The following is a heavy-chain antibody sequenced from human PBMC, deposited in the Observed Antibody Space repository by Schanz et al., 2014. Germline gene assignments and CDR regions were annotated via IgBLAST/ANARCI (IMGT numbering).Heavy chain of an antibody. CDR1: GYTFTSNV. CDR3: ARDRDQWDGNYLDS. CDR2: LNTYNGDT. V-gene: IGHV1-18*04. J-gene: IGHJ4*02. Sequence: QVQLVQSGAEVKEPGASVKVSCKASGYTFTSNVITWVRQAPGQGLEWMGWLNTYNGDTAYAQNMQGRVSMTTETATSTVYMELRSLTSDDSDVYYCARDRDQWDGNYLDSWGQGTLVTVSS. D-gene: IGHD1-26*01.